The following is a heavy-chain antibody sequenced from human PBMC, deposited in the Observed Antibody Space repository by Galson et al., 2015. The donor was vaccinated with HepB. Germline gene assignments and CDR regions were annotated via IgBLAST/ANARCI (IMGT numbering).Heavy chain of an antibody. D-gene: IGHD1-26*01. Sequence: SLRLSCAASGFTFSSYSMNWVRQAPGKGLEWVSSISSSSSYIYYADSVKGRFTISRDNAKNSLYLQMNSLRAEDTAVYYCARERGATGAFDIWGQGTMVTVSS. CDR2: ISSSSSYI. V-gene: IGHV3-21*01. CDR3: ARERGATGAFDI. CDR1: GFTFSSYS. J-gene: IGHJ3*02.